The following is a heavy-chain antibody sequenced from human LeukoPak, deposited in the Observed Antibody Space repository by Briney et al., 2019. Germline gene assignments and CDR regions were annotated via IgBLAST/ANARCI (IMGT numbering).Heavy chain of an antibody. V-gene: IGHV3-7*01. Sequence: PGGSLRLSCAASGFTFSAYWMSWVRQAPGMGLEWVANIRPDGSEKYYVDSVKGRFTISRDNAKNSLYLQMNSLRAEGTAVYYCTRDGGSAMPFDYWGQGTLVTVSS. CDR1: GFTFSAYW. D-gene: IGHD2-2*01. J-gene: IGHJ4*02. CDR3: TRDGGSAMPFDY. CDR2: IRPDGSEK.